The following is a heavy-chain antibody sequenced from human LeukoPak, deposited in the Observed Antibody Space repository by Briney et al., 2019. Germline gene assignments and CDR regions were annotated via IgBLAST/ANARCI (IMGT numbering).Heavy chain of an antibody. Sequence: TGGSLRLSCAASGFTFSSYWMSWVRQAPGKGLEWVANIKQDGSEKYYVDSVKGRFTISRDNAKNSLYLQMNSLRAEDTAVYYCARDSSYYYDSSGYQSTGDDYWGQGTLVTVSS. CDR3: ARDSSYYYDSSGYQSTGDDY. V-gene: IGHV3-7*01. CDR1: GFTFSSYW. D-gene: IGHD3-22*01. J-gene: IGHJ4*02. CDR2: IKQDGSEK.